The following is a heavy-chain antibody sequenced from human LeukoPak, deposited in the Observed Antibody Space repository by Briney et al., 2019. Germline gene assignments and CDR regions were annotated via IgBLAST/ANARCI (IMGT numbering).Heavy chain of an antibody. V-gene: IGHV4-34*01. CDR2: INHSGST. CDR1: GGSFSGYY. J-gene: IGHJ4*02. CDR3: ARGDRIVVVTAIGPLDY. Sequence: SETLSLACAVYGGSFSGYYWSWIRQPPGKGLEWIGEINHSGSTNYNPSLKSRVTISVDTSKNQFSLKLSSVTAADTAVYYCARGDRIVVVTAIGPLDYWGQGTLVTVSS. D-gene: IGHD2-21*02.